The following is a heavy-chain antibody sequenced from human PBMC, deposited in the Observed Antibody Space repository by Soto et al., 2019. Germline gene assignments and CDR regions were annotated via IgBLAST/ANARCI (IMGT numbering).Heavy chain of an antibody. J-gene: IGHJ4*02. CDR1: GGTFSSYA. Sequence: QVQLVQSGAEVKKPGSSVKISCKASGGTFSSYAISWVRQAPGQGLEWMGGIIPIFGTANYAQKCQGRVAITGDKSTSTAYMELSSLRSEDTAVYYCARLFYDFWSGYYGGYYFDYWGQGTLVTVSS. CDR2: IIPIFGTA. D-gene: IGHD3-3*01. CDR3: ARLFYDFWSGYYGGYYFDY. V-gene: IGHV1-69*06.